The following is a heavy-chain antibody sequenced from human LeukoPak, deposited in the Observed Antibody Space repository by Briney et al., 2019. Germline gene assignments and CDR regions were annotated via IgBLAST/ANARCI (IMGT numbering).Heavy chain of an antibody. CDR3: ARGYFDILIGKGYFDY. J-gene: IGHJ4*02. V-gene: IGHV4-61*02. CDR1: GGSISSGSYY. CDR2: IYTSGST. Sequence: SETLSLTCTVSGGSISSGSYYWSWIRQPAGKGLEWTGRIYTSGSTNYNPSLKSRVTISVDTSKNQFSLKLSSVTAADTAVYYCARGYFDILIGKGYFDYWGQGNLVTVSS. D-gene: IGHD3-9*01.